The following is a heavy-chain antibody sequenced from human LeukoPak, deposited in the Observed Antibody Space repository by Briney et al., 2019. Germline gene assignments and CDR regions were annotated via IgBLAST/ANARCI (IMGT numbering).Heavy chain of an antibody. Sequence: GGSLRLSCAASGFTFNNALMSWVRQAPGKGLEWVGVISSDGRTKYYADSVQGRFTISRDNSENTLFLQMNSLRAEDTAVYYCAKDEGVTVTFYYWGHGKPFTVSS. CDR3: AKDEGVTVTFYY. CDR2: ISSDGRTK. D-gene: IGHD3-10*01. V-gene: IGHV3-30*18. J-gene: IGHJ4*01. CDR1: GFTFNNAL.